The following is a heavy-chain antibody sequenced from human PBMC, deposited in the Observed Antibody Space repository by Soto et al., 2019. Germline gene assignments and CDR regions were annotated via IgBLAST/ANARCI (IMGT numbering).Heavy chain of an antibody. D-gene: IGHD3-22*01. CDR3: ARRYYDSSGYYYVGAFDI. CDR1: GYSFAGYW. V-gene: IGHV5-10-1*01. CDR2: IDPSDSQT. Sequence: PGESLKISCKGSGYSFAGYWITWVRQKAGKGLEWMGRIDPSDSQTYYSPSFRGHVTISVTKSITTVFLQWSSLRASDTAMYYCARRYYDSSGYYYVGAFDIWGQGTMVTVSS. J-gene: IGHJ3*02.